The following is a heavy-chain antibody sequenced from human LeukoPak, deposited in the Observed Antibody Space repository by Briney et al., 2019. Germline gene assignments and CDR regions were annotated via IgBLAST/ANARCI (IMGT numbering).Heavy chain of an antibody. J-gene: IGHJ6*03. CDR3: ARVGRSRGALPNFYYYMDV. CDR2: IIPMFGST. Sequence: GASVKVSCKASGGTFSSYAINWVRQAPGQGLEWMGGIIPMFGSTNYAQKFEGRVTITTDQSTTTVYMELTSLTSEDTAVYYCARVGRSRGALPNFYYYMDVWGKGTTVTVSS. CDR1: GGTFSSYA. V-gene: IGHV1-69*05. D-gene: IGHD1-26*01.